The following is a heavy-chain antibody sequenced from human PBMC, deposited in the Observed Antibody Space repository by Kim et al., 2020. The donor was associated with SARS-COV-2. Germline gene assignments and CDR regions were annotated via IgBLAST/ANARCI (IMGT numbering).Heavy chain of an antibody. CDR3: ARPYIVGATFAFDI. D-gene: IGHD1-26*01. Sequence: GGSLRLSCAASGFTFSSYAMHWVRQAPGKGLEWVAVISYDGSNKYYADSVKGRFTISRDNSKNTLYLQMNSLRAEDTAVYYCARPYIVGATFAFDIWGQGTMVTVSS. CDR1: GFTFSSYA. V-gene: IGHV3-30*04. CDR2: ISYDGSNK. J-gene: IGHJ3*02.